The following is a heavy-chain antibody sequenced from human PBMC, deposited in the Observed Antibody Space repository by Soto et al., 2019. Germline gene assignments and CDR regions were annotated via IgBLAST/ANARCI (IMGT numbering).Heavy chain of an antibody. Sequence: QEQLVESGGGVVQPGTSLRLSCAASGFPFSSYGMHWVRQAPGKGLEWVTVIWYDGSEKRYADSVTGRFTISRDNSKNTVLLQTNSLRVEDTAVYYCARLYGSGKEGVRGVDVWGQGTTVIVSS. CDR3: ARLYGSGKEGVRGVDV. J-gene: IGHJ6*02. CDR2: IWYDGSEK. V-gene: IGHV3-33*01. CDR1: GFPFSSYG. D-gene: IGHD3-10*01.